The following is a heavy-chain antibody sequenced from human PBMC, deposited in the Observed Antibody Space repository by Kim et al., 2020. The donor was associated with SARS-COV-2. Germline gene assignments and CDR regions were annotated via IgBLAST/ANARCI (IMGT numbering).Heavy chain of an antibody. V-gene: IGHV3-9*01. D-gene: IGHD2-15*01. CDR2: IRWDGGNI. Sequence: GGSLRLSCAASGFTFDDYAMHWVRQAPGKGLEWVSGIRWDGGNIDYADSVKGRFTISRDNAKNSLYLQMNSLRAEDTALYYCAKGDYCSGGGCYPGAPGYWGQGTLVTVSS. CDR3: AKGDYCSGGGCYPGAPGY. CDR1: GFTFDDYA. J-gene: IGHJ4*02.